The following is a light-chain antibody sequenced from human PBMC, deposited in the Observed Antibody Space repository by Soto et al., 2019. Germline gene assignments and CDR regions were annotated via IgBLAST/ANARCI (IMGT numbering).Light chain of an antibody. CDR1: QSISSY. CDR3: QQYDNLPLT. Sequence: DGQMTKSPSSLSASDGNRVTITCRASQSISSYLNWYQQKSGKAPKLLIYDASDLETGVPSRFSGSGSGTDFTFTINSLQPEDIATYYCQQYDNLPLTFGGGTKVDIK. CDR2: DAS. V-gene: IGKV1-33*01. J-gene: IGKJ4*01.